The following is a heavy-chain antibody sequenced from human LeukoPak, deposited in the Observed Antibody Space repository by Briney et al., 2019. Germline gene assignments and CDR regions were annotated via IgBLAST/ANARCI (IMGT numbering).Heavy chain of an antibody. CDR2: IYYSGST. J-gene: IGHJ3*02. CDR1: GGSISSSSYY. Sequence: PSETLSLTCTVSGGSISSSSYYWGWIRQPPGKGLEWIGSIYYSGSTYYNPSLKSRVTISVDTSKNQFSLKLSSVTAADTAVYYCARFIAALDAFDIWAQGTMVTVSS. V-gene: IGHV4-39*01. CDR3: ARFIAALDAFDI. D-gene: IGHD6-6*01.